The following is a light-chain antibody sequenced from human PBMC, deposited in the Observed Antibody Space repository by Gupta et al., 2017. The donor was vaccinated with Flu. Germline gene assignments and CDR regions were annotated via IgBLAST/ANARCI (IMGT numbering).Light chain of an antibody. V-gene: IGKV1-33*01. CDR1: EDISNY. Sequence: SLSASVGDRVAITCQANEDISNYLNWYQQKPGKAPKLLIYEASTLETGVPSRFSGNGSGTEFTLTISSRQAEDNATYYCQQCDDCPHISFGPGTKVDV. CDR2: EAS. J-gene: IGKJ3*01. CDR3: QQCDDCPHIS.